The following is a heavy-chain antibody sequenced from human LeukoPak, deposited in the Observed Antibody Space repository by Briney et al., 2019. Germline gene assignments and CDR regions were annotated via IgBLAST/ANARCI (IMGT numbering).Heavy chain of an antibody. J-gene: IGHJ4*02. V-gene: IGHV3-74*01. CDR2: IDTDGSNT. D-gene: IGHD3-22*01. CDR3: ARGYYDSSEGGNEF. CDR1: GFTFSNYW. Sequence: PGGSLRLSCAVSGFTFSNYWMHWVRQAPGKGLVWVSRIDTDGSNTNYADSVKGRFTISRDNAKNTLYLQMNSLRAEDTAVCYCARGYYDSSEGGNEFWGQGTLVTVSS.